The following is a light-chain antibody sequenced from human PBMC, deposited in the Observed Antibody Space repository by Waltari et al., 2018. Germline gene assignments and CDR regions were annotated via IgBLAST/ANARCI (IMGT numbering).Light chain of an antibody. CDR3: LVSYPDVRV. CDR2: EVN. J-gene: IGLJ3*02. CDR1: SSDVGGYNY. V-gene: IGLV2-8*01. Sequence: QSALTQPPSASGSPGQSVTISCTATSSDVGGYNYVSWYHQHPGKAPHLLIYEVNKRPSGVPDRFSGSKSGNTASLTVSGLQAEDEADYYCLVSYPDVRVFGGGTKLTVL.